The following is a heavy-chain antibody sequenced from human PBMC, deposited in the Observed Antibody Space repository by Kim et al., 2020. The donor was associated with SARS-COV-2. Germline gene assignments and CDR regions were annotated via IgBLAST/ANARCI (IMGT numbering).Heavy chain of an antibody. CDR2: IFYTGKT. D-gene: IGHD6-19*01. J-gene: IGHJ4*02. CDR3: ARLPDINGWPFDY. Sequence: SETLSLTCTISGASIGTDYWTWIRQPPGGGLEWIGYIFYTGKTSYNPSLKSRVSLSLDTSRNQFSLKLNSVTAADSAVYLCARLPDINGWPFDYWAQGT. CDR1: GASIGTDY. V-gene: IGHV4-59*08.